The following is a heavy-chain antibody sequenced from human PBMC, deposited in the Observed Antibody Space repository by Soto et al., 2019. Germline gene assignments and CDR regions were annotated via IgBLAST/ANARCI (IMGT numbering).Heavy chain of an antibody. Sequence: SETLSLTCSVSGASISSGGYYWSWIRQHPGKGLEWIGYIYSSGTTYYNPSLKSRVTISIDTSKNQFSLKVSSVTAADTAVYYCARGIAAADDYWGQGTLVTVS. CDR1: GASISSGGYY. CDR3: ARGIAAADDY. V-gene: IGHV4-31*02. CDR2: IYSSGTT. D-gene: IGHD6-25*01. J-gene: IGHJ4*02.